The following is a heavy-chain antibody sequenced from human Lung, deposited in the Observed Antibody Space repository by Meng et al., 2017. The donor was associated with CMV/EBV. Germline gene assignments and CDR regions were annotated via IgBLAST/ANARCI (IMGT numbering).Heavy chain of an antibody. V-gene: IGHV3-33*06. CDR2: IWYDGSNK. D-gene: IGHD2-2*03. J-gene: IGHJ6*02. Sequence: GESXKISCAASGFTFSSYGMHWVRQAPGKGLEWVAVIWYDGSNKYYADSVKGRFTISRDNSKNTLYLQMNSLRAEDTAVYYCAKDPGPWIPHYYGMDVWGQGTXVTVSS. CDR1: GFTFSSYG. CDR3: AKDPGPWIPHYYGMDV.